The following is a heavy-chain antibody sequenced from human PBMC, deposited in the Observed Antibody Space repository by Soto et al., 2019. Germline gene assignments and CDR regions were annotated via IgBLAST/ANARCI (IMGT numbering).Heavy chain of an antibody. V-gene: IGHV3-13*01. CDR1: GFTFSSYD. CDR2: IGTAGDT. CDR3: ARDISLLSDYGMDV. D-gene: IGHD3-10*01. Sequence: VGSLRLSCAASGFTFSSYDMHWVRQATGKGLEWVSAIGTAGDTYYPGSVKGRFTISRENAKNSLYLQMNSLRAEDTAVYYCARDISLLSDYGMDVWGQGTTVTVSS. J-gene: IGHJ6*02.